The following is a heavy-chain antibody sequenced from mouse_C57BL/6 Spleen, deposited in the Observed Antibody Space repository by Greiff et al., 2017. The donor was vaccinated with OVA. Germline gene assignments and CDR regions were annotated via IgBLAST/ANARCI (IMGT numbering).Heavy chain of an antibody. J-gene: IGHJ2*01. Sequence: EVKLMESGPGLVKPSQSLSLTCSVTGYSITSGYYWNWIRQFPGNKLEWMGYISYDGSNNYNPSLKNRISITRDTSKNQFFLKLNSVTTEDTATYYCARADYYGSSFYYWGQGTTLTVSS. V-gene: IGHV3-6*01. D-gene: IGHD1-1*01. CDR1: GYSITSGYY. CDR2: ISYDGSN. CDR3: ARADYYGSSFYY.